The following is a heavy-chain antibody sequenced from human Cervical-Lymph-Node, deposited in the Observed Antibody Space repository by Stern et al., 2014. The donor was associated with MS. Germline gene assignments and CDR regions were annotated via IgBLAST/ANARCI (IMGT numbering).Heavy chain of an antibody. Sequence: QVQLVESGPGLVKPSQTLSLTCTVSGGSVGSGSYDWSWIRQPAGKGLEWIGRIYTTGSPYYNPSLKSRLSISIDTTKNQFSLDLTSVTAADTAVYYCARDKEDTNMAFRYFDNWGQGTLVTVSS. D-gene: IGHD5-18*01. J-gene: IGHJ4*02. CDR3: ARDKEDTNMAFRYFDN. V-gene: IGHV4-61*02. CDR1: GGSVGSGSYD. CDR2: IYTTGSP.